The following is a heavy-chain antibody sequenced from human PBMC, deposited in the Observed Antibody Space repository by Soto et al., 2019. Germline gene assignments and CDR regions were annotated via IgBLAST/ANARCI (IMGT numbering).Heavy chain of an antibody. J-gene: IGHJ4*02. D-gene: IGHD3-3*01. CDR3: ASLRFLEWQFDY. V-gene: IGHV4-34*01. CDR2: INHSGST. CDR1: GGSFSGYY. Sequence: SETLSLTCAVYGGSFSGYYWSWIRQPPGKGLEWIGEINHSGSTNYNPSLKSRVTISVDTSKNQFSLKLSSVTAADTAVYYCASLRFLEWQFDYWGQGTLVTVSS.